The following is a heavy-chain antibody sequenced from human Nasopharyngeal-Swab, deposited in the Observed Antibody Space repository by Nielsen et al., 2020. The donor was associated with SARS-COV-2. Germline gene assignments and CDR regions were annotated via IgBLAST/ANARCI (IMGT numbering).Heavy chain of an antibody. CDR1: GGSMNSYY. D-gene: IGHD3/OR15-3a*01. CDR2: VFNSWST. CDR3: ARVQVDDDFWTGYHFDY. V-gene: IGHV4-59*01. J-gene: IGHJ4*02. Sequence: SETLSLTCTVSGGSMNSYYWYWIRQPPGKGLEWIGFVFNSWSTEYSPSLKRRATISVDTSNNQFSLKLSSVTAADTAVYFSARVQVDDDFWTGYHFDYWGQGTLVTVSS.